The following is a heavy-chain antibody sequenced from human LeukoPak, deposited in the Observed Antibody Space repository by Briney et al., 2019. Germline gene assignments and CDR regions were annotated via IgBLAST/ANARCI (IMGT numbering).Heavy chain of an antibody. CDR2: IYYSGST. CDR1: GGSISSYY. Sequence: SETLSLTCTVSGGSISSYYWSWIRQPPGKGLEWIGYIYYSGSTSYNPSLKSRVTISVDTSNNQFSLKVNSVTAADTAVYYCARVQTGLRTVAFDIWGQGTMVTVSS. V-gene: IGHV4-59*01. CDR3: ARVQTGLRTVAFDI. D-gene: IGHD1-1*01. J-gene: IGHJ3*02.